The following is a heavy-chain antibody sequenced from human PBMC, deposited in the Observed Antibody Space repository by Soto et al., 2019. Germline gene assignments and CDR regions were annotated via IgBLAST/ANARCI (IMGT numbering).Heavy chain of an antibody. D-gene: IGHD2-15*01. V-gene: IGHV3-23*01. CDR1: GCTFSSYA. J-gene: IGHJ3*02. CDR2: ISGSGGST. Sequence: PGGSLSLSCAASGCTFSSYAMSWVLQAPGKGLEWVSAISGSGGSTYYADSVKGRFTISRDNSKNTLYLQMNSLRAEDTAVYYCAKVLVAAKVLTPDAFDIWGQGTMVTVSS. CDR3: AKVLVAAKVLTPDAFDI.